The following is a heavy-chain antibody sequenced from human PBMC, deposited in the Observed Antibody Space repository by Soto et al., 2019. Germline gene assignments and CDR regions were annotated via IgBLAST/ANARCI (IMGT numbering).Heavy chain of an antibody. CDR2: INHSGST. D-gene: IGHD3-10*01. Sequence: KASETLSLTCAVYGGSFSGYYWSWIRQPPGKGLEWIGEINHSGSTNYNPSLKSRVTISVDTSKNQFSLKLSSVTAADTAVYYCAREIGYYADYWGQGTLVTVSS. CDR3: AREIGYYADY. V-gene: IGHV4-34*01. CDR1: GGSFSGYY. J-gene: IGHJ4*02.